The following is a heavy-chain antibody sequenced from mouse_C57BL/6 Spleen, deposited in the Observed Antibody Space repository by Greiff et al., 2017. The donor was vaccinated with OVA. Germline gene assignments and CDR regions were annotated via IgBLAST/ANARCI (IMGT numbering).Heavy chain of an antibody. Sequence: VQLQESGPGLVAPSQSLSITCTVSGFSLTSYGVSWVRQPPGKGLEWLGVIWGDGSTNDHSALISRLSISKDNSKSQVFLKLNSLQTDDTATYYCANWGNYYYYDRFAYWGQGTLVTVSA. CDR1: GFSLTSYG. V-gene: IGHV2-3*01. J-gene: IGHJ3*01. D-gene: IGHD2-4*01. CDR3: ANWGNYYYYDRFAY. CDR2: IWGDGST.